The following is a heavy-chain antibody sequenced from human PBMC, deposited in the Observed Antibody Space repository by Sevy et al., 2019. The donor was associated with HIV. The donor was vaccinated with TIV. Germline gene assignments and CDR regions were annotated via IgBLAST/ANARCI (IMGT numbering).Heavy chain of an antibody. CDR3: ARLAAAGTGEYYYYGMDV. D-gene: IGHD6-13*01. J-gene: IGHJ6*02. CDR2: IYYSGST. CDR1: GGSISSSSYY. V-gene: IGHV4-39*01. Sequence: SETLSLTCTVSGGSISSSSYYWGWIRKPPGKGLEWIGSIYYSGSTYYNPSLKSRVTISVDTSKNQFSLKLSSVTAADTAVYYCARLAAAGTGEYYYYGMDVWGQGTTVTVSS.